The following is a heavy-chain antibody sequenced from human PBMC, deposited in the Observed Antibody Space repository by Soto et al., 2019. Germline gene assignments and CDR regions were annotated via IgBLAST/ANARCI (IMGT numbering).Heavy chain of an antibody. CDR1: GGSFSGYY. Sequence: SETLSLTCAVYGGSFSGYYWSWIRQPPGKGLEWIGEINHSGSTNYNPSLKSRVTISVDTSKNQFSLKLSSVTAADTAVYYCERRKLFIAAAVHNWFEPWGQGTLVTVSS. CDR2: INHSGST. J-gene: IGHJ5*02. D-gene: IGHD6-13*01. CDR3: ERRKLFIAAAVHNWFEP. V-gene: IGHV4-34*01.